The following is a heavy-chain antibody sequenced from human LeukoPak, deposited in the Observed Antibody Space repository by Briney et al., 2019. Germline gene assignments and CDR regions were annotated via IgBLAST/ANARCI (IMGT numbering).Heavy chain of an antibody. J-gene: IGHJ3*02. Sequence: GGSLRLSCAASEFTFSSYGMNWVRQAPGKGLEWVAFIRPDGGDKYYADSVKGRFTISRDNSKNTLYLQMNSLRAEDTAVYYCARDGDYYGSGTYYAFDIWGQGTMVTVSS. CDR3: ARDGDYYGSGTYYAFDI. CDR2: IRPDGGDK. CDR1: EFTFSSYG. V-gene: IGHV3-30*02. D-gene: IGHD3-10*01.